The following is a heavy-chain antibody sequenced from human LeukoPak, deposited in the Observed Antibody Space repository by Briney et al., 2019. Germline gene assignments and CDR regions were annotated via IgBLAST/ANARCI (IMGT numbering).Heavy chain of an antibody. V-gene: IGHV3-7*01. CDR1: GFTFSYYW. CDR2: IKQDGSEK. CDR3: ARDAIAAAGTFDY. D-gene: IGHD6-13*01. J-gene: IGHJ4*02. Sequence: PGGSLRLSCAASGFTFSYYWMNWVRQAPGKGLEWVGNIKQDGSEKHYVDSVKGRFTISRDNAKNSLYLQMNSLRAEDTAVYYCARDAIAAAGTFDYWGQGALLTVSS.